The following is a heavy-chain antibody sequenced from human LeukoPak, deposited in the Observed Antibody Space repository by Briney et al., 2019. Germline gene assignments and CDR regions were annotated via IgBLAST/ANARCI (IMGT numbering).Heavy chain of an antibody. CDR3: ARAVSVDQLLFGIDY. CDR1: GYTLTNYY. Sequence: ASVKVSCKASGYTLTNYYMHWVRQAPGQGLEWMGIINPSGGSTSYAQKFQGRVTMTRDTSTSTVYMELSSLRSEDTAVYYCARAVSVDQLLFGIDYWGQGTLVAVSS. V-gene: IGHV1-46*01. D-gene: IGHD2-2*01. CDR2: INPSGGST. J-gene: IGHJ4*02.